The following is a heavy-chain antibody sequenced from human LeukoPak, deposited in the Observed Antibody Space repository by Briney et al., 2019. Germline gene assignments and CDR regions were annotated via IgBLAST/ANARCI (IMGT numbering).Heavy chain of an antibody. J-gene: IGHJ6*03. CDR2: IYYSGST. V-gene: IGHV4-39*07. D-gene: IGHD6-13*01. CDR1: GGSISSSSYY. Sequence: SSETLSLTCTVSGGSISSSSYYWGWIRQPPGKGLEWIGSIYYSGSTYYNPSLKSRVTISVDTSKNQFSLKLSSVTAADTAVYYCAREGGLVSSWYRIYYYYYMDVWGKGTTVTVSS. CDR3: AREGGLVSSWYRIYYYYYMDV.